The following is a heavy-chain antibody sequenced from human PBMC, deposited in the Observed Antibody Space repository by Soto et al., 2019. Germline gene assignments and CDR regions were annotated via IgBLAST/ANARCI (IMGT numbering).Heavy chain of an antibody. J-gene: IGHJ5*02. Sequence: SVKVSCKASGGTFSSYAISWVRQAPGQGLEWMGGIIPIFGTANYAQKFQGRVTITADESTSTAYMELSSLRSEDTAVYYCARGAMSVYYYDTYNWFDPWGQGTLVTVSS. CDR2: IIPIFGTA. D-gene: IGHD3-22*01. CDR1: GGTFSSYA. CDR3: ARGAMSVYYYDTYNWFDP. V-gene: IGHV1-69*13.